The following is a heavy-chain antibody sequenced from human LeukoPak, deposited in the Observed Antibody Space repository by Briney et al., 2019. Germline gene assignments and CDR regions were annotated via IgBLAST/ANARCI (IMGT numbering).Heavy chain of an antibody. J-gene: IGHJ4*02. CDR1: GFTFSNCA. D-gene: IGHD6-6*01. CDR3: AKKMSGVYSSSDY. V-gene: IGHV3-23*01. Sequence: PGGSLRLSCAASGFTFSNCAMTWVRQAPGKGPEWVSAISGSAGSTYYADSVKGRLTISRDNSKNTLYLQMNSLRAEDTAVYYCAKKMSGVYSSSDYWGQGTLVTVSS. CDR2: ISGSAGST.